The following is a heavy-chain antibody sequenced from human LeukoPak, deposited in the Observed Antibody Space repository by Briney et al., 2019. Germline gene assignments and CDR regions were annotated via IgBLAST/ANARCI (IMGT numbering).Heavy chain of an antibody. J-gene: IGHJ5*02. CDR3: AAAAGPYNWFDP. CDR2: IIPIFGTA. CDR1: GGTFSSYA. D-gene: IGHD6-13*01. V-gene: IGHV1-69*05. Sequence: GASVKVSCKASGGTFSSYAISWVRQAPGQGLEWMGGIIPIFGTANYAQKFQGRVTITRDTSASTAYMELSSLRSEDTAVYYCAAAAGPYNWFDPWGQGTLVTVSS.